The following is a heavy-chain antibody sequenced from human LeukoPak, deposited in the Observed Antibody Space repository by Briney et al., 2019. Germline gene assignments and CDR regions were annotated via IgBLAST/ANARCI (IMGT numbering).Heavy chain of an antibody. Sequence: GGSLRLSCAASGFTFSRYWMHWVRQAPGKGLEWVSGISWNSGSIGYADSVKGRFTISRDNAKNSLYLQMNSLRAEDTALYYCAKEEPTKINRAFDIWGQGTMVTVSS. V-gene: IGHV3-9*01. CDR2: ISWNSGSI. D-gene: IGHD1-14*01. CDR1: GFTFSRYW. CDR3: AKEEPTKINRAFDI. J-gene: IGHJ3*02.